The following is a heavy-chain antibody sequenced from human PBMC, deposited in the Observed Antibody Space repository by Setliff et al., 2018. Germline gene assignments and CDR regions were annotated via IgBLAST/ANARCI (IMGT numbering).Heavy chain of an antibody. CDR2: IYYSGST. D-gene: IGHD1-26*01. CDR1: GGSISSSSYY. J-gene: IGHJ4*02. Sequence: PSETLSPTCTLPGGSISSSSYYWGWNRQPPGKGLEWIGYIYYSGSTYYNPSLKSRVTISVDTSKNQFSLKLSSVTAADTAVYYCAREKWDVNYSFNFDSWGQGTLVTVSS. V-gene: IGHV4-30-4*08. CDR3: AREKWDVNYSFNFDS.